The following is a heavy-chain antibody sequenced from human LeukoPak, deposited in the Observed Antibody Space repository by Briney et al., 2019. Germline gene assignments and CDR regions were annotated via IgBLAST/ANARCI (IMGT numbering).Heavy chain of an antibody. V-gene: IGHV5-51*01. Sequence: LGASLKISCKGSGYSFHSFWIGWVRQMPGKGLEWMGIIYPDNSDTKYSPSFQGQVTFSADKSINTAYLQWSSLKASDTAIYYCARGLYSGSSRGFNPWGQGTLVTVSS. J-gene: IGHJ5*02. CDR1: GYSFHSFW. D-gene: IGHD1-26*01. CDR2: IYPDNSDT. CDR3: ARGLYSGSSRGFNP.